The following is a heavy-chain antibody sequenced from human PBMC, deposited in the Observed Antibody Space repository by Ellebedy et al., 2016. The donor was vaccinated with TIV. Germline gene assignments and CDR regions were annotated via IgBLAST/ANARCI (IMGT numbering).Heavy chain of an antibody. Sequence: GGSLRLXCAASGFTFSSYAMSWVRQAPGKGLEWVSAISGSGGSTYYADSVKGRFTISRDNSKNTLYLQMNSLRAEDTAVYYCAKMITFGGVIVTYFDYWGQGTLVTVSS. V-gene: IGHV3-23*01. D-gene: IGHD3-16*02. CDR3: AKMITFGGVIVTYFDY. CDR1: GFTFSSYA. CDR2: ISGSGGST. J-gene: IGHJ4*02.